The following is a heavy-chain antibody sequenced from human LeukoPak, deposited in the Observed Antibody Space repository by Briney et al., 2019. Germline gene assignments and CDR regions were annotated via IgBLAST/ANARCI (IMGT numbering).Heavy chain of an antibody. J-gene: IGHJ4*02. CDR1: GYTFTGQY. D-gene: IGHD1-26*01. CDR2: INPNSGGT. Sequence: ASVKVSCKASGYTFTGQYMHWVRQAPGQGLEWMGWINPNSGGTRYAQKFQGRVAMTRDTSISTAYMELSRLTSDDTAVYYCARGAITGFDYWGQGTLVIVSS. CDR3: ARGAITGFDY. V-gene: IGHV1-2*02.